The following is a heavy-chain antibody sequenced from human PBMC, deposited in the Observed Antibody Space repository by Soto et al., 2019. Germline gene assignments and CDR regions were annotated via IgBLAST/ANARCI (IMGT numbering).Heavy chain of an antibody. CDR3: ARVDRNSDAFDI. CDR2: IIPIFGTA. J-gene: IGHJ3*02. CDR1: GGTFSSYA. V-gene: IGHV1-69*05. D-gene: IGHD1-7*01. Sequence: GASVKVSCKASGGTFSSYAISWVRQAPGQGLEWMGGIIPIFGTANYAQKFQGWVTMTRDTSISTAYMELSRLRSDDTAVYYCARVDRNSDAFDIWGQGTMVTVSS.